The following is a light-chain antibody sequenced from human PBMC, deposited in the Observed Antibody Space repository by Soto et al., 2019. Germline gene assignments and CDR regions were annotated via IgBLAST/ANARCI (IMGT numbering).Light chain of an antibody. CDR1: QSGGSRY. CDR2: DVS. V-gene: IGKV3-20*01. CDR3: QQYGDSPWT. Sequence: VLTQSPGTLSLSPGERATLSCRASQSGGSRYLAWYQQKPGQAPRLLIYDVSSRATGIPDRFSGIGSGTDFTLTISRLEPEDFAVYYCQQYGDSPWTFGQGSKVEIK. J-gene: IGKJ1*01.